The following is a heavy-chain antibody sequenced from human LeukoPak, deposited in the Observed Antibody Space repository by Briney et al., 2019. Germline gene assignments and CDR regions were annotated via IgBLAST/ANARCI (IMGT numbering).Heavy chain of an antibody. J-gene: IGHJ6*02. Sequence: SETLSLTCTVSGGSISSYYWSWIRQPAGKGLEWIGRIYTSGSTNYNPSLKSRVTMSVDTSKNQFSLELSSVTAADTAVYYCARDGRLVPRPYSFYYYGMDVWGQGTTVTVSS. CDR1: GGSISSYY. V-gene: IGHV4-4*07. D-gene: IGHD6-19*01. CDR2: IYTSGST. CDR3: ARDGRLVPRPYSFYYYGMDV.